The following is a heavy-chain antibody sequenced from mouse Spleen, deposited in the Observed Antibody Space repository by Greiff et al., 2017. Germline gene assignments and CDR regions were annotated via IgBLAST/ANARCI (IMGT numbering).Heavy chain of an antibody. J-gene: IGHJ2*01. CDR1: GYTFTSHW. D-gene: IGHD2-1*01. CDR2: IYPSDRYT. Sequence: QSGAELVRPGASVKLSRKASGYTFTSHWINWGKQRPGQGPEWIGNIYPSDRYTNYNQKFKDKATLTVDKSPSTAYMQLSSPTTEDSAVYYCTRMGGNYGFDYWGQGTTLTVSS. CDR3: TRMGGNYGFDY. V-gene: IGHV1-69*02.